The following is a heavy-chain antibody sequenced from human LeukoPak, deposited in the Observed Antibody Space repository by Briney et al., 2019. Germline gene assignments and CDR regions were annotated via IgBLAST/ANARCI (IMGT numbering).Heavy chain of an antibody. Sequence: GRSLRLSCAASRFTFNSFTMNWVSQAPGKGLEWLSSIRGSGQYIYYADSLKGRLTISRDNAKDSLYLQLNSLRAEDTSVYYCARGGYNSAFLDSWGQGTLVSVS. CDR2: IRGSGQYI. CDR1: RFTFNSFT. V-gene: IGHV3-21*01. J-gene: IGHJ4*02. CDR3: ARGGYNSAFLDS. D-gene: IGHD6-19*01.